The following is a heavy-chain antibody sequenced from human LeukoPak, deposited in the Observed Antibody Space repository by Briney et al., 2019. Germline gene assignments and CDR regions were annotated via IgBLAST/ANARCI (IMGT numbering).Heavy chain of an antibody. CDR3: ARQISDYYYYYIDV. Sequence: SETLSPTCTVSGGSISSSHYYWGWIRQPPGKGPEWIGTIYYSGTTYYNPSLESRVTISEDTSKNQFSLTLRSVTAADTAVYYCARQISDYYYYYIDVWGKGTTVTVSS. J-gene: IGHJ6*03. V-gene: IGHV4-39*01. CDR1: GGSISSSHYY. D-gene: IGHD3-3*01. CDR2: IYYSGTT.